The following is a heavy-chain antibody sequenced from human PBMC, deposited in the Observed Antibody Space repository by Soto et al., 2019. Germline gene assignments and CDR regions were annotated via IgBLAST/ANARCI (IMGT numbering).Heavy chain of an antibody. V-gene: IGHV2-5*02. CDR1: GFSLSTSGVG. CDR2: IYWDDDK. D-gene: IGHD3-3*01. J-gene: IGHJ5*02. CDR3: AHSRAVTIFGVPGWFDP. Sequence: QITLKESGPTLVKPTQPLTLTCTFSGFSLSTSGVGVGWIRQPPGKALEWLALIYWDDDKRYSPSLKSRFTITKDTSKNQVVLTMTNMDPVDTATYYCAHSRAVTIFGVPGWFDPWGQGTLVTVSS.